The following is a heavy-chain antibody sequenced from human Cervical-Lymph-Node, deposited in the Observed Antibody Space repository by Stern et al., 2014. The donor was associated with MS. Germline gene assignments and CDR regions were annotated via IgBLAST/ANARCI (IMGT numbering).Heavy chain of an antibody. CDR3: AHSFGSVSGTYSGLDV. CDR1: GFSLSADGVG. Sequence: QVTLRESGPSLVRPTQTVTLTCTVSGFSLSADGVGVGWIRQAPGKALEWLGLIYWDDDDRYSQSLNNRLAIRKDTSKNQVVLTMTDMYPEDTGTYYCAHSFGSVSGTYSGLDVWGQGTTVTVS. D-gene: IGHD1-7*01. CDR2: IYWDDDD. J-gene: IGHJ6*02. V-gene: IGHV2-5*02.